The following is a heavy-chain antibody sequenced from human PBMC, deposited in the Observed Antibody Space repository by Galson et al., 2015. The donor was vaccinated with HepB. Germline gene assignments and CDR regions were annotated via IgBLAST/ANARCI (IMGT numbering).Heavy chain of an antibody. CDR2: ITSDGSST. CDR3: ARDLATGTKVALYY. Sequence: SLRLSCAASGFTFSSYWMHWVRQAPGKGLVWVSRITSDGSSTSYADSVKGRFTISRDNAKNTLYLQMNSLRAEDTAVYYCARDLATGTKVALYYWGQGTLVTVSS. D-gene: IGHD1-1*01. CDR1: GFTFSSYW. J-gene: IGHJ4*02. V-gene: IGHV3-74*01.